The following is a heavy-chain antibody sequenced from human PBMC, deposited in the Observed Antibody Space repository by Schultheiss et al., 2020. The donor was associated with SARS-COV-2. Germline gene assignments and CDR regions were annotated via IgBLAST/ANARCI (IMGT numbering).Heavy chain of an antibody. CDR2: INHSGST. CDR3: ARSSGYYYGSGREGSAY. J-gene: IGHJ4*02. V-gene: IGHV4-34*01. Sequence: SETLSLTCAVYGGSFSGYYWSWIRQPPGKGLEWIGEINHSGSTNYNPSLKSRVTISVDTSKNQFSLKLSSVTAADTAVYYCARSSGYYYGSGREGSAYWGQKTLVTVSS. D-gene: IGHD3-10*01. CDR1: GGSFSGYY.